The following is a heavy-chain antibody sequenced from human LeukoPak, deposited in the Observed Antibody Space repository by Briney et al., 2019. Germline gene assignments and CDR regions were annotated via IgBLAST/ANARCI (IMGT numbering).Heavy chain of an antibody. CDR1: GYSISSGYY. CDR2: IYHSGST. Sequence: SETLSLTCTVSGYSISSGYYWGWSRQPPGKGLVWIGSIYHSGSTSYNPSLKSRVTISVDTSKNQFSLKPNSVTAADTAVYYCARLVTRGYYDSSGRRIDAFDIWGQGTMVTVSS. CDR3: ARLVTRGYYDSSGRRIDAFDI. D-gene: IGHD3-22*01. V-gene: IGHV4-38-2*02. J-gene: IGHJ3*02.